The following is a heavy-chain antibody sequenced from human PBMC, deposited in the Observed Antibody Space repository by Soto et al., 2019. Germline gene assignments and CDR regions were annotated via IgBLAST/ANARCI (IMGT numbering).Heavy chain of an antibody. CDR2: IIPIFGTA. CDR1: GGTFSRYA. CDR3: ARVQFPRLWFGEFSI. J-gene: IGHJ4*02. V-gene: IGHV1-69*13. D-gene: IGHD3-10*01. Sequence: ASVKVSCKASGGTFSRYAISWVRQAPGQGLEWMGGIIPIFGTANYAQKFQGRVTITADESTSTAYMELSSLRSEDTAVYYCARVQFPRLWFGEFSIWGQGTLVTVS.